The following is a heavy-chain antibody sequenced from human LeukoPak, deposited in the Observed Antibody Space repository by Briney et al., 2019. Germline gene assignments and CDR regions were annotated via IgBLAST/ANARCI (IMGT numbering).Heavy chain of an antibody. J-gene: IGHJ5*02. D-gene: IGHD5-18*01. CDR2: INPNSGGT. CDR3: ARDTAMVTYWFDP. V-gene: IGHV1-2*02. Sequence: ASVKVSCKASGYTFTGYYMHWVQQAPGQGLEWMGWINPNSGGTNYAQKFQGRVTMTRDTSISTAYMELSRLRSDDTAVYYCARDTAMVTYWFDPWGQGTLVTVSS. CDR1: GYTFTGYY.